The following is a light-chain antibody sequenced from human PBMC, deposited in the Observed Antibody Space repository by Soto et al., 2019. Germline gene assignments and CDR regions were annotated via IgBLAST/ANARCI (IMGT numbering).Light chain of an antibody. J-gene: IGLJ2*01. V-gene: IGLV2-14*03. CDR1: SSDVGDYKS. CDR2: EVS. Sequence: QSALTQPASVSGSPGESIAISCSETSSDVGDYKSVSWYQQHPGKPPKLVIFEVSNRPSGVSNRFSGSKSGNTASLTISGLQAEDEADYYCSSYINTNTLVFGGGTKLTVL. CDR3: SSYINTNTLV.